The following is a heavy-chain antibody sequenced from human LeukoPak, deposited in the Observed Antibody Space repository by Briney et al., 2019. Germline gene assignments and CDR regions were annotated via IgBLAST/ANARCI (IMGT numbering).Heavy chain of an antibody. CDR3: ARELWFGEFYFDY. CDR2: INPNSGGT. CDR1: GDTFSSYG. D-gene: IGHD3-10*01. J-gene: IGHJ4*02. V-gene: IGHV1-2*02. Sequence: GASVKVSCKASGDTFSSYGITWVRQAPGQGLEWMGWINPNSGGTNYAQKFQGKVTMTRDTFISTVYMDLSRLRSDDTAVYYCARELWFGEFYFDYWGQGTLVTVSS.